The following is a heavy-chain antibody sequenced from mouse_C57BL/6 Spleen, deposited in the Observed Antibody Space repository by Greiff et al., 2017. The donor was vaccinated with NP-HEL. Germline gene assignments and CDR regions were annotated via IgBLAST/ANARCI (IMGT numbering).Heavy chain of an antibody. CDR2: IYPENGDT. CDR3: TTLYYSNYGFDY. V-gene: IGHV14-4*01. CDR1: GFNIKDDY. J-gene: IGHJ3*01. D-gene: IGHD2-5*01. Sequence: VQLQQSGAELVRPGASVKLSCTASGFNIKDDYMPWVKQRPEQGLEWIGWIYPENGDTEYAAKFQGKATITADTSSNTAYLQLSSLTSEDTAVYYCTTLYYSNYGFDYWGQGTLVTVSA.